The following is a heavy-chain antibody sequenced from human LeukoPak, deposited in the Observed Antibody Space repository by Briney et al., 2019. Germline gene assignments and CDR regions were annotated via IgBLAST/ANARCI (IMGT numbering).Heavy chain of an antibody. D-gene: IGHD1-26*01. CDR1: SGSISTYN. CDR3: ARTGIVGATPDY. CDR2: IHCSWST. V-gene: IGHV4-59*01. Sequence: KPSETLSLTCTVSSGSISTYNWSWIRQPPPTGLERIGYIHCSWSTNYNPSLKSRVTISVDPSKNQFSLRLTSVTAADTAVYYCARTGIVGATPDYWGQGTLVTVSS. J-gene: IGHJ4*02.